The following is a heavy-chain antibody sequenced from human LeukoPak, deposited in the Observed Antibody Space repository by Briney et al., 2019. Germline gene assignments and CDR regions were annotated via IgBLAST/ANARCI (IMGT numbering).Heavy chain of an antibody. Sequence: SETLSPTCTVSGGSISSSSYYWGWIRQPPGKGLEWIGSTYYSGSTYYNPSLKSRVTISVDTSKNQFSLKLSSVTAADTAVYYCARVRLTMVRGVISYFDYWGQGTLVTVSS. CDR3: ARVRLTMVRGVISYFDY. CDR1: GGSISSSSYY. V-gene: IGHV4-39*07. D-gene: IGHD3-10*01. CDR2: TYYSGST. J-gene: IGHJ4*02.